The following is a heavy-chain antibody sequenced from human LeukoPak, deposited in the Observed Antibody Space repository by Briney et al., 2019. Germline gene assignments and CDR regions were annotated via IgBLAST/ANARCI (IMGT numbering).Heavy chain of an antibody. CDR2: IYSGSST. D-gene: IGHD3-3*01. CDR3: ARGGDFWSGYFRLIDY. V-gene: IGHV3-66*01. Sequence: GGSLRLSCAASGFTVSSNYMSWVRQAPGKGLEWVSVIYSGSSTYYADSVKGRFTISRDNSKNTLYLQMNSLRAEDTAVYYCARGGDFWSGYFRLIDYWGQGTLVTVSS. J-gene: IGHJ4*02. CDR1: GFTVSSNY.